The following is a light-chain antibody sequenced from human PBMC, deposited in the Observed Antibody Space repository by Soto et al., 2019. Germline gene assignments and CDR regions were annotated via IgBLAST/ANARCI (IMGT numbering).Light chain of an antibody. J-gene: IGLJ1*01. CDR2: DVT. Sequence: QSALTQPRSVSGSPGQSVTISCTGTSSDVGGYNYVSWYQQHPGKAPKLILYDVTKRPSGVPDRFSGSKSGNTASLTISGLQAEDEADYYCCSYAGSYFFVFGTGTKLTVL. V-gene: IGLV2-11*01. CDR3: CSYAGSYFFV. CDR1: SSDVGGYNY.